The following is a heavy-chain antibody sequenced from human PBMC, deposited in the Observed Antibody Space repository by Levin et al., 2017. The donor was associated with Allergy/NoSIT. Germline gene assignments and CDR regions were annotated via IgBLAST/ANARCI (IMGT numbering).Heavy chain of an antibody. Sequence: ASVKVSCKTSGYTFTNYAINWVRQAPGQGLEWMGWINTKTGAPTYAQAFRGRFVFSLDTSVSTAYLQISSLKAEDTAIYYCARSLSSAWYDWSDRWGQGTLVTVSS. D-gene: IGHD6-13*01. CDR1: GYTFTNYA. CDR2: INTKTGAP. CDR3: ARSLSSAWYDWSDR. J-gene: IGHJ5*02. V-gene: IGHV7-4-1*02.